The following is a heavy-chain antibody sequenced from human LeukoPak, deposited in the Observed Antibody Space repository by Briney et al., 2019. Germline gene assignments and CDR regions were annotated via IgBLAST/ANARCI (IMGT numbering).Heavy chain of an antibody. Sequence: PGGSLRLSCAASGFTFSSYWMSWVRQAPGKGLEWVVNIKQDGSEKYYVDSVKGRFTISRDNAKNSLYLQMNSLRAEDTAVYYCARDSRGSSWLYYYYYYMDVWGKGTTVTVSS. CDR1: GFTFSSYW. D-gene: IGHD6-13*01. CDR3: ARDSRGSSWLYYYYYYMDV. CDR2: IKQDGSEK. J-gene: IGHJ6*03. V-gene: IGHV3-7*01.